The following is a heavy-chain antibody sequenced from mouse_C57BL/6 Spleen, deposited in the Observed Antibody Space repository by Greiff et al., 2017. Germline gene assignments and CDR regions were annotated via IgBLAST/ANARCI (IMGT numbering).Heavy chain of an antibody. Sequence: QVQLQQPGAELVKPGASVKLSCKASGYTFTSYWMQWVKQRPGQGLEWIGDFDPSDSYTNYNQKFKGKATLTVDKSSSTAYMQLSSLTSEDSAVYYCARGGYYKYFDVWGTGTTVTVSS. V-gene: IGHV1-50*01. CDR1: GYTFTSYW. J-gene: IGHJ1*03. D-gene: IGHD2-3*01. CDR2: FDPSDSYT. CDR3: ARGGYYKYFDV.